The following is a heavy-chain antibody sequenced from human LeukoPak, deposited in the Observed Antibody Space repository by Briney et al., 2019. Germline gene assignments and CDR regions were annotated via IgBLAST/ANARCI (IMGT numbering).Heavy chain of an antibody. D-gene: IGHD6-19*01. CDR3: ATKPGYSSGWYFDY. CDR1: GYTLTELS. Sequence: GASVKVSCKVSGYTLTELSMHWVRQAPGKGLEWMGGFDPEDGETIYAQKFQGRVTMTEDTSTDTAYMELSSLRSEDTAVYYCATKPGYSSGWYFDYWGQGTLVTVSS. J-gene: IGHJ4*02. V-gene: IGHV1-24*01. CDR2: FDPEDGET.